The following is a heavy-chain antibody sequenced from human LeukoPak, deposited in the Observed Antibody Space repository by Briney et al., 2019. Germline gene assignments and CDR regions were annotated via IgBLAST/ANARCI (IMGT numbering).Heavy chain of an antibody. CDR2: ISGGGGST. D-gene: IGHD3-22*01. Sequence: PGGSLRLSCAASGFTFSSYGMSWVRQAPGKGLEWVSAISGGGGSTYYADSVKGRFTVSRDNSKNTLYLQMNSLRAEDTAVYYCARIGYYDSSGYSFDYWGQGTLVTVSS. CDR1: GFTFSSYG. J-gene: IGHJ4*02. CDR3: ARIGYYDSSGYSFDY. V-gene: IGHV3-23*01.